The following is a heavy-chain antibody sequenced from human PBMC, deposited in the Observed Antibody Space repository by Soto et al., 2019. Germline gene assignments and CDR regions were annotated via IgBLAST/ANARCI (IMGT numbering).Heavy chain of an antibody. D-gene: IGHD3-22*01. CDR3: ARHGGPRLNWFDP. CDR2: IYYSGST. Sequence: QLQLQESGPGLVKPSETLSLTCTVSGGSISSSSYYWGWIRQPPGKGLEWIGSIYYSGSTYYNPSLKSRVTISVDTSKNQFSLKLSSVTAADTAVYYCARHGGPRLNWFDPWGQGTLVTVSS. CDR1: GGSISSSSYY. V-gene: IGHV4-39*01. J-gene: IGHJ5*02.